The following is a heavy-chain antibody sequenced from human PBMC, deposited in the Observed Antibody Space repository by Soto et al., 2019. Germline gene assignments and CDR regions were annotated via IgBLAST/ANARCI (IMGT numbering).Heavy chain of an antibody. D-gene: IGHD1-20*01. CDR3: ARWIGYNGNYNYYYGMDV. J-gene: IGHJ6*04. CDR2: ISSSSSYI. V-gene: IGHV3-21*01. Sequence: PGGSLRLSCAASGFTFSSYSMNWVRQAPGKGLEWASSISSSSSYIYYADSVKGRFTISRDNAKNSLYLQMNSLRAEDTAVYYWARWIGYNGNYNYYYGMDVGAKGTTVPVS. CDR1: GFTFSSYS.